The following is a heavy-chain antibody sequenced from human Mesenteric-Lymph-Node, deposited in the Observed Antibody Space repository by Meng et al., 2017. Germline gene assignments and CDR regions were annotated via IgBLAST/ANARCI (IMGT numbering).Heavy chain of an antibody. D-gene: IGHD3-10*02. J-gene: IGHJ4*02. CDR1: GDSVSSNSAA. CDR3: ARDWGDVRGGFDF. CDR2: TYYRSKYYN. V-gene: IGHV6-1*01. Sequence: QLQLQQSGPGLVKPSQTLSLTCAIYGDSVSSNSAAWNWIRQSPSRGLEWLGRTYYRSKYYNDYALSVKSRITINPDTSKNQFSLQLNSVTPEDTAIYYCARDWGDVRGGFDFWGQGTLVTVSS.